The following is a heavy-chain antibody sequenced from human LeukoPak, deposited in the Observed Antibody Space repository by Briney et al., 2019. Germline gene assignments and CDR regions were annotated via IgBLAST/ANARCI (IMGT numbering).Heavy chain of an antibody. Sequence: GGSLRLSCAASGFTFSSYAMSWVRQAPGKGLEWVSAISGSGGSTYYADSVKGRFTISRDNSKNTLYLQMNSLRAEDTAIYYCAKDLIQQQLVYFDYWGQGTLVTVSS. CDR1: GFTFSSYA. J-gene: IGHJ4*02. V-gene: IGHV3-23*01. CDR3: AKDLIQQQLVYFDY. D-gene: IGHD6-13*01. CDR2: ISGSGGST.